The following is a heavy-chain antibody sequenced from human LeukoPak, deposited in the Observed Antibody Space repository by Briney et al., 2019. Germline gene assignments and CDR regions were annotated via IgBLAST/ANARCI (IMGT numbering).Heavy chain of an antibody. D-gene: IGHD1-7*01. CDR2: ISGSGGST. Sequence: GVLRLSCAASGFTVSSNYMSWVRQAPGEGLEWVSAISGSGGSTYYADSVKGRFTISRDNSKNTLYLQMNSLRAEDTAVYYCAKGSNRGRTGTQTNWFDPWGQGTLVTVSS. V-gene: IGHV3-23*01. CDR1: GFTVSSNY. CDR3: AKGSNRGRTGTQTNWFDP. J-gene: IGHJ5*02.